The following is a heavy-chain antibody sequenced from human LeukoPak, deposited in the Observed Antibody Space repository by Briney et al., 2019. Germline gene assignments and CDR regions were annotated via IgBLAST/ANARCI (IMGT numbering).Heavy chain of an antibody. D-gene: IGHD5-18*01. CDR3: AKDGSAAMVKSSFDY. CDR1: GFTFDDYA. V-gene: IGHV3-9*01. J-gene: IGHJ4*02. CDR2: ISWNSGSI. Sequence: PGRSLRLSCAASGFTFDDYAMHWVRQAPGKGLEWVSGISWNSGSIGYADSVKGRFTISRDNAKNSLYLQMNSLRAEDTALYYCAKDGSAAMVKSSFDYWGQGTLVTVSS.